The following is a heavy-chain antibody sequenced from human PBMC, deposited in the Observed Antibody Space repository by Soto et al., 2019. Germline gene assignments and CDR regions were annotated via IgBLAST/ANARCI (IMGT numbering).Heavy chain of an antibody. J-gene: IGHJ4*02. Sequence: ASVKVSCKASGYTFTSYYMHWVRQAPGQGLEWMGIINPSGGSTSYAQKFQGRVTMTRDTSTSTVYMELSSLRSEDTAVYYCARGWSYYYESSGPIKDPFDYWGQGTLVTVSS. CDR2: INPSGGST. CDR3: ARGWSYYYESSGPIKDPFDY. CDR1: GYTFTSYY. D-gene: IGHD3-22*01. V-gene: IGHV1-46*01.